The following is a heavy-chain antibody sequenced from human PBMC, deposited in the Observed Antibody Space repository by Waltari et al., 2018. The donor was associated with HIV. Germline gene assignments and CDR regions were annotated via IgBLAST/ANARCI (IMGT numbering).Heavy chain of an antibody. V-gene: IGHV3-74*01. D-gene: IGHD3-16*01. CDR1: GLPFTGYW. Sequence: EVQLVESGGGSVQPGGSLRLSCAASGLPFTGYWMHWVRQAPGKGLVWFSRINLDGGTTTYADSVKGRFTISRDNAKSTLYLQMSSLRAEDTAMYYCARDFRSPKGDFDYWGQGTLVSVSS. CDR3: ARDFRSPKGDFDY. CDR2: INLDGGTT. J-gene: IGHJ4*02.